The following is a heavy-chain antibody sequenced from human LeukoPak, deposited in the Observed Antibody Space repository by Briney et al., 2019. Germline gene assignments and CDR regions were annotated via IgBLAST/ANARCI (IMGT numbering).Heavy chain of an antibody. CDR3: ARRSGIAVAGAFDY. J-gene: IGHJ4*02. D-gene: IGHD6-19*01. CDR1: GFTFTTYW. Sequence: QTGGSLRLSCAASGFTFTTYWMGWVRQAPGKGLEWVSGISGSGDSTYYADSVKGRFTISRGNSKNTLYLQMNSLRAEDTAVYYCARRSGIAVAGAFDYWGQGTLVTVSS. V-gene: IGHV3-23*01. CDR2: ISGSGDST.